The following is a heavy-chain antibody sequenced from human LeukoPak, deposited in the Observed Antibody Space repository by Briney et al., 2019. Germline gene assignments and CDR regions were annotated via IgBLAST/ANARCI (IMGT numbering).Heavy chain of an antibody. CDR2: ISWNSGSI. V-gene: IGHV3-9*01. Sequence: GGSLRLSCAASGFTFDDYAMHWVRQAPGKGLEWVSGISWNSGSIGYADSVKGRFTISRDNAKNSLYLQMNSLRAEDTALYYCAKCAGRGRGAFDIWGQGTMVTVSS. CDR3: AKCAGRGRGAFDI. J-gene: IGHJ3*02. D-gene: IGHD3-10*01. CDR1: GFTFDDYA.